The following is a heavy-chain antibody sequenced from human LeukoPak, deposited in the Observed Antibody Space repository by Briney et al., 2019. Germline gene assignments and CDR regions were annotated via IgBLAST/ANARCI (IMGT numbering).Heavy chain of an antibody. CDR3: AKTTGGWPRFFDH. Sequence: PGGSLRLSCAASGFTFSGYSMHWVRQAPGEGLECVAVISYDGSKKYYADSVKGRFTISRDSSKNTLYLQMNSLRAEDTAVYYCAKTTGGWPRFFDHWGQGTLVAVSS. CDR2: ISYDGSKK. CDR1: GFTFSGYS. D-gene: IGHD6-19*01. V-gene: IGHV3-30-3*02. J-gene: IGHJ4*02.